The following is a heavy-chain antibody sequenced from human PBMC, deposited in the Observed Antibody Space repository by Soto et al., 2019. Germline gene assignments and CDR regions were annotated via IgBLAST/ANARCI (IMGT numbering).Heavy chain of an antibody. CDR3: SRENWFQDY. CDR2: IKYDGNEQ. J-gene: IGHJ4*02. V-gene: IGHV3-7*03. Sequence: EVRLVESGGGLVQPGGSLRLSCAASGFTFSNYYMTWVRQAPGKGLEWVASIKYDGNEQNYVDSVKGRFTISRDNAQNSLYLQMTSLRTEDSGLYYCSRENWFQDYWGQGTLVPVSS. CDR1: GFTFSNYY. D-gene: IGHD3-9*01.